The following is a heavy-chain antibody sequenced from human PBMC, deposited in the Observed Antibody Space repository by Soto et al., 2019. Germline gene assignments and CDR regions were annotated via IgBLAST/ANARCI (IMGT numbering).Heavy chain of an antibody. CDR1: GYTFTSYW. J-gene: IGHJ4*02. CDR2: IYPGDSDT. Sequence: DSLTMSWKGSGYTFTSYWIAWVRQMPGKGLEWMGIIYPGDSDTRYSPSFQGQVSTSADKSISTAYLQWSSLKASDTAMYYCARQDGSALYYFDYWGQGTLVTVSS. CDR3: ARQDGSALYYFDY. D-gene: IGHD6-19*01. V-gene: IGHV5-51*01.